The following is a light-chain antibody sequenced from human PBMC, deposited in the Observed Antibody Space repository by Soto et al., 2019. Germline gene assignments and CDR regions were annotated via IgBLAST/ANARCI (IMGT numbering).Light chain of an antibody. CDR3: SSYTSSSTYYV. CDR1: SSDVGGYNY. J-gene: IGLJ1*01. V-gene: IGLV2-14*01. Sequence: QSVLTQPASVSGSPGQSITISCTGTSSDVGGYNYVSWYQQHPGKAPKLRIYEVSNRPSGVSNRFSGSKSGNTASLTISGLQAEHEADYYCSSYTSSSTYYVFGTGTKSPP. CDR2: EVS.